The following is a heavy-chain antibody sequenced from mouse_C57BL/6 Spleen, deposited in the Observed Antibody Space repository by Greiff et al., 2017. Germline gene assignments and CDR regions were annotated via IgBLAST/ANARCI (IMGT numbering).Heavy chain of an antibody. CDR1: GYTFTSYW. J-gene: IGHJ3*01. CDR3: ARGEGLYYPFAY. V-gene: IGHV1-64*01. CDR2: IHPNSGST. D-gene: IGHD2-1*01. Sequence: QVQLQQPGAELVKPGASVKLSCKASGYTFTSYWMHWVKQRPGQGLEWIGMIHPNSGSTNYNEKFKSKATLTVDKSSSTAYMQLSSLTSEDSAVYYCARGEGLYYPFAYWGQGTLVTVSA.